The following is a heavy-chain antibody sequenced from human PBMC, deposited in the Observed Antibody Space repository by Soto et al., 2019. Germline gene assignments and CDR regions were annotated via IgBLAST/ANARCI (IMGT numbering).Heavy chain of an antibody. Sequence: GGSLRLSCAASGFTFSSHGMHWARQAPGKGLEWVAVIWYDGSTKYYAESVKGRFTISRDNSSNMLYLQTNSLRAEDTAVYFCARAYYYDSGAYQNAFDIWGQGTMVTVSS. D-gene: IGHD3-22*01. V-gene: IGHV3-33*01. CDR3: ARAYYYDSGAYQNAFDI. J-gene: IGHJ3*02. CDR1: GFTFSSHG. CDR2: IWYDGSTK.